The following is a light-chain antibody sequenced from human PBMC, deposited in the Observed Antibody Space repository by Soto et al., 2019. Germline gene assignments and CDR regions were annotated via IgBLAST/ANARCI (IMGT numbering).Light chain of an antibody. CDR3: CSYAGGYIFV. V-gene: IGLV2-11*01. J-gene: IGLJ1*01. CDR2: DVT. Sequence: QSALTQPRSASGSPGQSVTISCTGTSSDVGRYNYVSWYQQHPGKAPKLIIYDVTKRPSGVPDRFSGSKSGNTASLTISGLQAEDEVDYCCSYAGGYIFVFGTGTKLTVL. CDR1: SSDVGRYNY.